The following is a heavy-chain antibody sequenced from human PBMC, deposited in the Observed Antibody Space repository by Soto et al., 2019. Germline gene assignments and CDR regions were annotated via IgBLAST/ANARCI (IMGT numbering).Heavy chain of an antibody. CDR1: GDSVSSYIAA. D-gene: IGHD3-22*01. V-gene: IGHV6-1*01. CDR3: VRDRDSSSGWFDP. CDR2: PYSRSRSFS. Sequence: SQTLSLTCAISGDSVSSYIAAWNWIRQSPSGGLEWLGRPYSRSRSFSDYAESVKSRIIINPDTSKNQFSLQLKSVTPEDTAVYYCVRDRDSSSGWFDPWGQGTPVTVSS. J-gene: IGHJ5*02.